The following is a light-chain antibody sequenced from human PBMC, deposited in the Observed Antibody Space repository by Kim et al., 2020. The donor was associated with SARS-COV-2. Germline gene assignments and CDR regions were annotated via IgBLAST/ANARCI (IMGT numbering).Light chain of an antibody. J-gene: IGKJ4*01. CDR3: QQYSVWPIT. CDR2: DAS. CDR1: QSMSRS. Sequence: IVLTQSPATLSVSPGERATLSCRASQSMSRSLVWYQQKPGQAPRLLIYDASTRTTGIPARFSGSGSGTDFSLTISSLQSEDFAVYFCQQYSVWPITFGGGTKVDIK. V-gene: IGKV3-15*01.